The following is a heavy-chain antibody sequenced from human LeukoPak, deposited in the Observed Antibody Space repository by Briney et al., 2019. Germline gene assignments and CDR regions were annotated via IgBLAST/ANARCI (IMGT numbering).Heavy chain of an antibody. D-gene: IGHD5-24*01. CDR1: GFTFSNYW. Sequence: GVSLRLSYAASGFTFSNYWMNWVRQAPGKGLEWVAVISYDGSNKYYADSVKGRFTISRDNSKNTLYLQMNSLRAEDTAVYYCARGRWLQLVSLDYWGQGTLVTVSS. CDR3: ARGRWLQLVSLDY. CDR2: ISYDGSNK. J-gene: IGHJ4*02. V-gene: IGHV3-30-3*01.